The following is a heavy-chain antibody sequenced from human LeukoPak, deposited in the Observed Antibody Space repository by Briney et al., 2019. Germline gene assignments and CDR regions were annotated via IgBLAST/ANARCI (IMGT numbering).Heavy chain of an antibody. D-gene: IGHD3-9*01. CDR3: ARYFDWPNAFDI. J-gene: IGHJ3*02. Sequence: SETLSLTCTVSGGSISSGSYYWSWIRQPAGKGLEWIGDINESGSTNYNSSLKSQVTFSLDTSKSQFSLKLSSVTAADTALYYCARYFDWPNAFDIWGQGAMVTVSS. CDR1: GGSISSGSYY. CDR2: INESGST. V-gene: IGHV4-61*10.